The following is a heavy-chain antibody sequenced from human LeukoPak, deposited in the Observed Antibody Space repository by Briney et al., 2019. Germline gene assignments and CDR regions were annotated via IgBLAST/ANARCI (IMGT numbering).Heavy chain of an antibody. Sequence: ASVKVSCKASGGTFSSYAISWVRQAPGQGLEWMGWISSYNDNTNYAQKFQGRVSMTTDTSTSTAYMELRSLRFDDTAVYYCARIGVVVPAAWFDPWGQGTLVTVSS. V-gene: IGHV1-18*01. D-gene: IGHD2-2*01. CDR1: GGTFSSYA. CDR3: ARIGVVVPAAWFDP. J-gene: IGHJ5*02. CDR2: ISSYNDNT.